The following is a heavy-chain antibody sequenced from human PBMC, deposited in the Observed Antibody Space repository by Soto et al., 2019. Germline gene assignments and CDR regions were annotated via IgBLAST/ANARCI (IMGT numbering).Heavy chain of an antibody. V-gene: IGHV3-48*02. D-gene: IGHD4-17*01. Sequence: GGSLRLSCAPSGFIFSNYAMNWVRQAPGKGLEWVSYISSSSSTIYYADSVKGRFTISRDNAKNSLYLQMNSLRDEDTAVYYCARDLLVGDYHNWFDPWGQGTLVTVSS. CDR1: GFIFSNYA. CDR3: ARDLLVGDYHNWFDP. CDR2: ISSSSSTI. J-gene: IGHJ5*02.